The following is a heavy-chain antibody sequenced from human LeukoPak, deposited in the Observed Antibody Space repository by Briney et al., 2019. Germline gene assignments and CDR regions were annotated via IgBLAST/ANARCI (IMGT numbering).Heavy chain of an antibody. V-gene: IGHV3-30-3*01. CDR1: GFTFSSYA. J-gene: IGHJ2*01. CDR2: ISYDGSNK. Sequence: GGSLRLSCAASGFTFSSYAMHWVRQAPGRGLEWVAVISYDGSNKYYADSVKGRFTISRDNSKNTLYLQMNSLRAEDTAVYYCAREIAVAGEGQYFDLWGRGTLVTVSS. D-gene: IGHD6-19*01. CDR3: AREIAVAGEGQYFDL.